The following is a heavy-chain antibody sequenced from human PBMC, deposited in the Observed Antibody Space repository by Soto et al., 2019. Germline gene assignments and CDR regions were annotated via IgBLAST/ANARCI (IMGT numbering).Heavy chain of an antibody. CDR2: VYWDDDK. CDR1: GFSLSTRDVG. D-gene: IGHD2-2*01. J-gene: IGHJ4*02. CDR3: AHCRGGVASF. V-gene: IGHV2-5*02. Sequence: QITLNESGPTLVKPTQTLTLTCTFSGFSLSTRDVGVGWIRQPPGEALEWLGVVYWDDDKTYSPSLKSRLTITKDTSKNPVVRRMTKTDPVDTATYYCAHCRGGVASFWGQGTLVTVSS.